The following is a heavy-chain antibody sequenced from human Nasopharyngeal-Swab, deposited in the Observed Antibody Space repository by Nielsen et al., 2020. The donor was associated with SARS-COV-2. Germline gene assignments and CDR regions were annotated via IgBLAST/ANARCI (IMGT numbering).Heavy chain of an antibody. D-gene: IGHD2-15*01. CDR3: ARDCSGGSCYSVVDDAFDI. CDR2: ISSSSSYI. J-gene: IGHJ3*02. Sequence: VRQAPGKGLEWVSSISSSSSYIYYADSVRGRFTISRDNAKNSLYLQMNSLRAEDTAAYYCARDCSGGSCYSVVDDAFDIWGQGTMVTVSS. V-gene: IGHV3-21*01.